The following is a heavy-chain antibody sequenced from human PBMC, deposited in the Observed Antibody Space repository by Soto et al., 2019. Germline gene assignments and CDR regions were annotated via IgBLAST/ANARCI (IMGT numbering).Heavy chain of an antibody. J-gene: IGHJ4*02. V-gene: IGHV1-3*01. CDR2: IIAGNGNT. D-gene: IGHD3-3*01. CDR1: GYTFPSYA. Sequence: ASVKFSCTASGYTFPSYAMHWVRHAPGQRLEWMGWIIAGNGNTKYSQKFQGRVTISVDTSKNQFSLKLSSVTAADTAVYYCARAMGITIFGVVTHHFDYWGQGTLVTVSS. CDR3: ARAMGITIFGVVTHHFDY.